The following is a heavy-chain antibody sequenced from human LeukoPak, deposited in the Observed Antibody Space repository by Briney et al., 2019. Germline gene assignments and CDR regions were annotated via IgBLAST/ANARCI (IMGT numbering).Heavy chain of an antibody. V-gene: IGHV3-23*01. CDR2: NSDSGAAT. D-gene: IGHD6-19*01. Sequence: GGSLRLSCAASGFTFSSYAMSWVRQAPGKGLEWVSSNSDSGAATFYADSVRGRFTISRDNSKNTLYLQMNSLRADDTAVYYCARKVAGTLDYWGQGTLVTVSS. CDR3: ARKVAGTLDY. CDR1: GFTFSSYA. J-gene: IGHJ4*02.